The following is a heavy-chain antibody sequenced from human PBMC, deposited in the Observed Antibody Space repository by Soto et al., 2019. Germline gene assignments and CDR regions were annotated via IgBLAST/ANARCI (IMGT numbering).Heavy chain of an antibody. Sequence: SETLSLTCAVYGGSVNGYYWNWIRQPPGKGLGWIGEINHTGGTHYNPSLKSRVTMSVDTSKNQFSLRLSSVTAADTAIYYCAPSTKVSGLLIPPFDTWGQGTQVTVSS. D-gene: IGHD1-1*01. J-gene: IGHJ5*02. CDR2: INHTGGT. CDR1: GGSVNGYY. CDR3: APSTKVSGLLIPPFDT. V-gene: IGHV4-34*01.